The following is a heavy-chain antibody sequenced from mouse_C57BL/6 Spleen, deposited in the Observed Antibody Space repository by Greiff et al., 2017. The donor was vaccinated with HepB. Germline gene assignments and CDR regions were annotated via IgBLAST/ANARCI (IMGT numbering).Heavy chain of an antibody. D-gene: IGHD1-1*01. Sequence: VQLQQPGAELVKPGASVKMSCKASGYTFTSYWITWVKQRPGQGLEWIGDIYPGSGSTNYNEKFKSKATLTVDTSSSTAYMQLSSLTSEDSAVYYCARARSSYGYFDYWGQGTTLTVSS. CDR1: GYTFTSYW. CDR2: IYPGSGST. J-gene: IGHJ2*01. V-gene: IGHV1-55*01. CDR3: ARARSSYGYFDY.